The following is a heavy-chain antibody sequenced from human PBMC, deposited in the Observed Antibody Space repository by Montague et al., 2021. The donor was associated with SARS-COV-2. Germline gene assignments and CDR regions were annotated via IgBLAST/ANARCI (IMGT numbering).Heavy chain of an antibody. Sequence: TLSLTCTVSGASISNPTYSWGWIRQPAGKELEWIGRMSTSGSTTYNPSLKSRVTISVDTSKNQFSLRLNSVTAADTAVYYCVREGGSMTFDYWGQGILVTVSS. CDR1: GASISNPTYS. CDR3: VREGGSMTFDY. D-gene: IGHD1-26*01. V-gene: IGHV4-61*02. CDR2: MSTSGST. J-gene: IGHJ4*02.